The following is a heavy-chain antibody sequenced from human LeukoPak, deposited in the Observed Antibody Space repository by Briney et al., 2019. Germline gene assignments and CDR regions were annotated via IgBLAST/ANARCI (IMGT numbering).Heavy chain of an antibody. CDR1: GGSISDYY. Sequence: SETLSLTCTVSGGSISDYYWNWIRQPPGKGPEWIGCIYYSGTSNYNPSLKSRVSMSVDTSKNHFSLKLTSVTAADTAVYLCARRPQVYNGMDVWGQGTTVTVSS. V-gene: IGHV4-59*01. J-gene: IGHJ6*02. CDR3: ARRPQVYNGMDV. CDR2: IYYSGTS.